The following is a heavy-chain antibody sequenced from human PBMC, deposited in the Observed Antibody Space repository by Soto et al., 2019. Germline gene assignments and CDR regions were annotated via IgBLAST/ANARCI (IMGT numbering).Heavy chain of an antibody. CDR3: VRGGTAPGVET. V-gene: IGHV4-34*01. CDR1: GGSVSGYY. D-gene: IGHD1-1*01. CDR2: INPRGSS. J-gene: IGHJ5*02. Sequence: PSETLSLTCAVYGGSVSGYYWIWVRQSPGKGLEWIGEINPRGSSNYNPSLKSRVTVSVDTSKNQVSLKVTSVTAADTAVYFCVRGGTAPGVETWGLGTRVTISS.